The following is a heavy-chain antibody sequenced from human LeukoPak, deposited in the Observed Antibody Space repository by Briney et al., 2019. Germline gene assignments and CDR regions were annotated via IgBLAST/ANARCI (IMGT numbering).Heavy chain of an antibody. CDR2: IWYDGSNK. V-gene: IGHV3-33*01. Sequence: GRSLRLSCAASGITFRNYGMHWVRQAPGKGLEWVAIIWYDGSNKYYADSVKGRFTISRDNSKNTLYLQMNSLRVEDTAVYYCASVWRALGYTMDYWGQGTQVAVSS. CDR3: ASVWRALGYTMDY. D-gene: IGHD5-18*01. CDR1: GITFRNYG. J-gene: IGHJ4*02.